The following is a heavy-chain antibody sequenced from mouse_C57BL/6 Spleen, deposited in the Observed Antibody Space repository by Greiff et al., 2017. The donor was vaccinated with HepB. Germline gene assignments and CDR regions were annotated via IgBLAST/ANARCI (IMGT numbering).Heavy chain of an antibody. D-gene: IGHD1-1*01. Sequence: EVKVVDSGGGLVKPGGSLKLSCAASGFTFSDYGMHWVRQAPEKGLEWVAYISSGSSTIYYADTVKGRFTISRDNAKNTLFLQMTSLRSEDTAMYYCANYYGSSWFAYWGQGTLVTVSA. CDR2: ISSGSSTI. CDR1: GFTFSDYG. CDR3: ANYYGSSWFAY. V-gene: IGHV5-17*01. J-gene: IGHJ3*01.